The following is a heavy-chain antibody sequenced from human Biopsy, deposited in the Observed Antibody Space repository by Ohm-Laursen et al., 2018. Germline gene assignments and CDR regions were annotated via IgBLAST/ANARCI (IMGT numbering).Heavy chain of an antibody. CDR1: GFTFSGFS. V-gene: IGHV3-21*01. CDR3: ARDGEAKYCKHGVCPSDF. Sequence: SLRLSCAATGFTFSGFSMNWVRQAPGKGLEWVSSISASGNHIYYTDSVKGRFTVSRDNGKNSAYLQMNSLRVEDTAVYYCARDGEAKYCKHGVCPSDFWGQGTRVTVSS. J-gene: IGHJ4*02. CDR2: ISASGNHI. D-gene: IGHD2-8*01.